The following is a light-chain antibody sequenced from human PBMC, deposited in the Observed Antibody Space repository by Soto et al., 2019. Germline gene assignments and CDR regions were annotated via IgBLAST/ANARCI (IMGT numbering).Light chain of an antibody. CDR1: QSISSY. J-gene: IGKJ2*02. V-gene: IGKV1-39*01. CDR2: AAS. CDR3: QQSYSTPST. Sequence: DIQMTQSPSSPSASVGERVTITFRASQSISSYLNWYQQKPGKAPKLLIYAASSLQSGVPSRFSGSGSGTDFTLTISSLQPEDFATYYCQQSYSTPSTFGQGTKLEIK.